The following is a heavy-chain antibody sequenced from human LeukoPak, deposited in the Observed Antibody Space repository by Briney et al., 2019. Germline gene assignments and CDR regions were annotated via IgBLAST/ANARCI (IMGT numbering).Heavy chain of an antibody. CDR2: IYYTGTT. CDR3: ARGFYDSSGYSNCFDP. CDR1: GDSISSSY. D-gene: IGHD3-22*01. J-gene: IGHJ5*02. V-gene: IGHV4-59*01. Sequence: SETLSLTCTVSGDSISSSYWSWIRQPPGKTLEWIGYIYYTGTTNYIPSLKSRVTMSIDTSKNQFSLNLNSVTAADTAVYYCARGFYDSSGYSNCFDPWGQGTLVTVSS.